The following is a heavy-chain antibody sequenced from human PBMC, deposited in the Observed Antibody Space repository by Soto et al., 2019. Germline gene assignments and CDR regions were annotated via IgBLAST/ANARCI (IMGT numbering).Heavy chain of an antibody. CDR1: GGSISSGGYY. CDR3: ARDQSRDAVYFQH. V-gene: IGHV4-31*03. CDR2: IYYSGST. J-gene: IGHJ1*01. Sequence: PSETLSLTCTVSGGSISSGGYYWSWIRQHPGKGLEWIGYIYYSGSTYYNPSLKSRVTISVDTSKNQFSLKLSSVTAADTAVYYCARDQSRDAVYFQHWGQGXLVTVYS.